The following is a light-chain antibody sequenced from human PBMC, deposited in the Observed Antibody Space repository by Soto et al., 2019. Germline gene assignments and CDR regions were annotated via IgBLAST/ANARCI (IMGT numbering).Light chain of an antibody. CDR1: QSMGTS. CDR3: QLSLTTPYI. J-gene: IGKJ2*01. CDR2: AAS. Sequence: DIQMTQSPSSLAASVGDKVPIPCRASQSMGTSLNWYQQKIGPAPKLLIYAASSLQSGVPSRFSGSGSGTDFTLTISSLQPEDFATYFCQLSLTTPYIFGQGTKVEIK. V-gene: IGKV1-39*01.